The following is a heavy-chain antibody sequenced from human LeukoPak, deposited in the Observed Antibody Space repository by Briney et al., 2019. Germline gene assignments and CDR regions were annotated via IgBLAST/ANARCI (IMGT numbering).Heavy chain of an antibody. V-gene: IGHV5-51*01. J-gene: IGHJ4*02. CDR1: GYSFTSYW. CDR3: ARCIVVVPAAIPYYFDY. CDR2: IYPGDSDT. D-gene: IGHD2-2*01. Sequence: GESLKISCKGSGYSFTSYWIGWVRQMPGKGLEWMGIIYPGDSDTRYSPSFQGQVTISADKSISTAYLQWSSLKASDTAMCYCARCIVVVPAAIPYYFDYWGQGTLVTVSS.